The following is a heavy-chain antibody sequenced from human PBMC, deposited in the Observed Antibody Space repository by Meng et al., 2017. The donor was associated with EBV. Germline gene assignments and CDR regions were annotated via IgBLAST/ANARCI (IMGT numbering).Heavy chain of an antibody. J-gene: IGHJ4*02. Sequence: QITLKQSGPTLVKPTQTLTLTCTFSGFSLSTCGVGVGWIRQPPGKALEWLALIYWDDDKRYSPSLKSRLTITKDTSKNQVVLTMTNMDPVDADTYYCAHIIAARPFDYWGQGTLVTVSS. CDR2: IYWDDDK. V-gene: IGHV2-5*02. D-gene: IGHD6-6*01. CDR3: AHIIAARPFDY. CDR1: GFSLSTCGVG.